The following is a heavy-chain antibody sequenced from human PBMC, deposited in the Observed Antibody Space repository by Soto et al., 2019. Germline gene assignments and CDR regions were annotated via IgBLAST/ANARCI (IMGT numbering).Heavy chain of an antibody. Sequence: GASVKVSCKASGFSFTGYYIHWLRQAPGQGLEWMGWINAHSGGTEYAQKFQGRVTLTRDTSIATAYLTLTSLTSDDTALYYCAQDFKRPLAYWLDTWGPGTQVTVSS. CDR3: AQDFKRPLAYWLDT. CDR2: INAHSGGT. V-gene: IGHV1-2*02. J-gene: IGHJ5*02. CDR1: GFSFTGYY. D-gene: IGHD3-16*01.